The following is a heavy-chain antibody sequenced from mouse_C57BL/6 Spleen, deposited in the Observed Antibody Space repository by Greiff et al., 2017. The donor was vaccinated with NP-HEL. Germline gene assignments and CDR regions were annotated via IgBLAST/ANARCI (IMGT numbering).Heavy chain of an antibody. V-gene: IGHV1-54*01. Sequence: VQVVESGAELVRPGTSVKVSCKASGYAFTNYLIEWVKQRPGQGLEWIGVINPGSGGTNYNEKFKGKATLTADKSSSTAYMQLSSLTSEDSAVYFCARSWIYYAPFDYWGQGTTLTVSS. J-gene: IGHJ2*01. CDR1: GYAFTNYL. CDR2: INPGSGGT. D-gene: IGHD2-1*01. CDR3: ARSWIYYAPFDY.